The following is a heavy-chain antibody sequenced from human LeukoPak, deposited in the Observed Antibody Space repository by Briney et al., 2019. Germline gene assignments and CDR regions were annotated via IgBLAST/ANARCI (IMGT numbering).Heavy chain of an antibody. CDR2: INHSGST. J-gene: IGHJ4*02. Sequence: SETLSLTCAVYGGSFSGYYWSWIRQPPGKGLEWIGEINHSGSTNYNPSLKSRVTISVDTSKNQCSLKLSSVTAADTAVYYCARHGRIAAAGRGFDYWGQGTLVTVSS. D-gene: IGHD6-13*01. CDR3: ARHGRIAAAGRGFDY. V-gene: IGHV4-34*01. CDR1: GGSFSGYY.